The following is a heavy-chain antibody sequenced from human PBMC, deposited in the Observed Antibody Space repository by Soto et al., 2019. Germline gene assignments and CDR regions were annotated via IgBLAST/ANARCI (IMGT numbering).Heavy chain of an antibody. D-gene: IGHD2-2*01. CDR3: GRDSLPFLIVVVPTVPDY. Sequence: PSETLSLTCTVSGGSISSSSYYWGWIRQPPGKGLEWIGSIYYSGSTYYNPSLKSRVTISVDTSKNQFSLKLSSVTAADTAVYYCGRDSLPFLIVVVPTVPDYWGQGTLVTVSS. V-gene: IGHV4-39*02. CDR1: GGSISSSSYY. CDR2: IYYSGST. J-gene: IGHJ4*02.